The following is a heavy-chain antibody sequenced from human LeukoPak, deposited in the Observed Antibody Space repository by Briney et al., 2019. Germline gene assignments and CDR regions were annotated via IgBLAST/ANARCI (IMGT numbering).Heavy chain of an antibody. CDR2: IY. D-gene: IGHD1-26*01. CDR3: ARTMPYSGSYSGWYFDL. J-gene: IGHJ2*01. Sequence: SETLSLTCAVSGGSISNTYYYWGWIRQPPGKGLEWIGSIYYYNPSLKSRVTISVDTSKNQFSLKLSSVTAADTAVYYCARTMPYSGSYSGWYFDLWGRGTLVTVSS. CDR1: GGSISNTYYY. V-gene: IGHV4-39*01.